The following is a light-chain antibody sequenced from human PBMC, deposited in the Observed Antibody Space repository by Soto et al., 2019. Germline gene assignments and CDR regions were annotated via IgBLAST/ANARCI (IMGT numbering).Light chain of an antibody. J-gene: IGLJ1*01. V-gene: IGLV1-36*01. CDR1: RSNIGKNG. CDR2: FDT. CDR3: AAWDDSLTAHV. Sequence: VRNQAPSGIGGPTQRVTRSCSGNRSNIGKNGVNWYQEVPGKAPKLLIYFDTLLPSGISGRFSGSKSGTSASLAITGLQSDDEARYYCAAWDDSLTAHVFGAGSKVTV.